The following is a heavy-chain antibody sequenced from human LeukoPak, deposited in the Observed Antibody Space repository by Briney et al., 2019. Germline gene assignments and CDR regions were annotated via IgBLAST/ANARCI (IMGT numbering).Heavy chain of an antibody. Sequence: ASVKVSCKASGYTFTGYYMHWVRQAPGQGLEWMGWISAYNGNTQYAQKLQGRVTMTTDTSTSTAYMELRSLRSDDTAVYYCARSKQLVVGDVFDIWGQGTMVTVSS. CDR2: ISAYNGNT. CDR3: ARSKQLVVGDVFDI. D-gene: IGHD6-13*01. V-gene: IGHV1-18*04. CDR1: GYTFTGYY. J-gene: IGHJ3*02.